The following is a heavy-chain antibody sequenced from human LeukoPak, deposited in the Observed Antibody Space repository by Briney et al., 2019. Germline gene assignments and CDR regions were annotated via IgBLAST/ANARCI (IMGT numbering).Heavy chain of an antibody. CDR2: ISGSGGST. J-gene: IGHJ6*03. CDR1: GFTFSSYA. Sequence: GGSLRLSCAASGFTFSSYAMSWVRQAPGKGLEWVSAISGSGGSTYYADSVKGRFTISRDNSKNTLYLQMNSLRAEDTAVYYCARGITVYYYYMDVWGKGTTVTVSS. D-gene: IGHD3-10*01. CDR3: ARGITVYYYYMDV. V-gene: IGHV3-23*01.